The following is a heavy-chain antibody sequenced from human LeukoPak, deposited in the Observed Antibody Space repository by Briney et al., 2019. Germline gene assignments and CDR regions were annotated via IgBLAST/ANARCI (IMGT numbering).Heavy chain of an antibody. J-gene: IGHJ4*02. CDR2: ISWNSGNI. V-gene: IGHV3-9*01. D-gene: IGHD2-15*01. CDR1: GFTYDDYA. Sequence: PGRSLRLSCAASGFTYDDYAMHWVRQAPGKGLEWVSGISWNSGNIGYADSVKGRFPISRDNAKNSLYLQMNSLRADDTALYYCARDIRPVVVAATFDCWGQGTLVTVSS. CDR3: ARDIRPVVVAATFDC.